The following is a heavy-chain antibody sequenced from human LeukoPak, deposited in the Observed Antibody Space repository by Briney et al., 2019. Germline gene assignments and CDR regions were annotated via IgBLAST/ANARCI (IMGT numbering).Heavy chain of an antibody. CDR1: GFTFSSYT. CDR3: ARDPTPRYCSGGSCYTHYGMDV. V-gene: IGHV3-21*01. J-gene: IGHJ6*02. Sequence: PGGSLSLSCAASGFTFSSYTMKWLRQAPGKVLEWVSSISSSSSYIYYADSVKGRLTISRDNAKNSLYLQMNSLRAEDTAVYYCARDPTPRYCSGGSCYTHYGMDVWGQGTTVTVSS. D-gene: IGHD2-15*01. CDR2: ISSSSSYI.